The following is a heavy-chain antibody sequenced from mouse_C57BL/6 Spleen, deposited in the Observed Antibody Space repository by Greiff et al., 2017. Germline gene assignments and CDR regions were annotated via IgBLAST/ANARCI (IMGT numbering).Heavy chain of an antibody. CDR2: IYPGDGDT. D-gene: IGHD4-1*01. CDR1: GYAFSSSW. Sequence: QVQLQQSGPELVKPGASVKISCKASGYAFSSSWMNWVKQRPGKGLEWIGRIYPGDGDTNYNGKFKGKATLTADKSSSTAYMQLSSLTSEDSAVYFCARGGTDDAMDYWGQGTSVTVSS. CDR3: ARGGTDDAMDY. V-gene: IGHV1-82*01. J-gene: IGHJ4*01.